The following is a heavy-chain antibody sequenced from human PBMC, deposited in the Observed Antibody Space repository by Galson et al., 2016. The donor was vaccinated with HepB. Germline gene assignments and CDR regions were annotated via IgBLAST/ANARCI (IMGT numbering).Heavy chain of an antibody. D-gene: IGHD6-13*01. Sequence: PALVKPTQTLTLTCTFSGFSLTTSGVGVGWIRQTPGKALEWLALVYWDNDKRYSPSLKHRLPITKDTSKSQVVLTMTSMDPVDTATCCCAPLQPPPYSPSWYLFPSWNWGQGTLVTVSS. V-gene: IGHV2-5*02. CDR1: GFSLTTSGVG. CDR3: APLQPPPYSPSWYLFPSWN. CDR2: VYWDNDK. J-gene: IGHJ4*02.